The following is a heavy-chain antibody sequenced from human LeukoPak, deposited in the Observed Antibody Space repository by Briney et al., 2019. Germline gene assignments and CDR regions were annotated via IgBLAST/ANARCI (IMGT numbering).Heavy chain of an antibody. CDR3: AKEGSGYDFDY. Sequence: GGSLRLSCAASGFTFSTYSMRWVRQAPGKGLEYVSAITGNGGSTYYANSVKGRFTISRDNSKNTLYLQMNSLRAEDTAVYYCAKEGSGYDFDYWGQGTLVTVSS. CDR1: GFTFSTYS. D-gene: IGHD5-12*01. J-gene: IGHJ4*02. V-gene: IGHV3-64*01. CDR2: ITGNGGST.